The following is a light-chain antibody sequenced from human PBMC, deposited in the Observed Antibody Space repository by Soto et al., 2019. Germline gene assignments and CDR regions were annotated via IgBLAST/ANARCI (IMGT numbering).Light chain of an antibody. Sequence: QSVLTQPPSVSGAPGQRVTISCTGSSSNIGAGYNVHWYQQLPGTAPKLLIYGNSNRPSGVPDRFSGSKSGTSASLAITGLQAEDDADYYCQSYDSSRSGFYVFGTGTKLTVL. CDR1: SSNIGAGYN. CDR3: QSYDSSRSGFYV. J-gene: IGLJ1*01. V-gene: IGLV1-40*01. CDR2: GNS.